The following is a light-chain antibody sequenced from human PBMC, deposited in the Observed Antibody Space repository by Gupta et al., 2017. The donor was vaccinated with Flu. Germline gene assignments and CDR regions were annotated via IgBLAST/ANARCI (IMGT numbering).Light chain of an antibody. CDR2: AAS. CDR3: QHNNSSPLT. J-gene: IGKJ1*01. Sequence: DIQMTQSPSSLSASVGDRVTITCRASQGIRNDLGWYQQKPGKAPQLLIYAASNLKSVVPSRFGGSGSGKEFTPTISSLQPEDVATYYCQHNNSSPLTFGQGTKVEIK. CDR1: QGIRND. V-gene: IGKV1-17*01.